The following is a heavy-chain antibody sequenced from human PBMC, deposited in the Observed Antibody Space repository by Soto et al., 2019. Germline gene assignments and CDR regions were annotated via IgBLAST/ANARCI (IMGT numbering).Heavy chain of an antibody. V-gene: IGHV3-23*01. CDR1: GFTFSTHA. Sequence: EVQLLESGGGLVQPGGSLRLSCAASGFTFSTHAMIWVRQAPGKGLNWVSTVDVGGGSTYYTDSVKGRFTVYRDNFKTTVYLQLTALGAEDTAIYLCARGCAPAGGGACESWGPRKMVTVSS. D-gene: IGHD3-10*01. CDR2: VDVGGGST. CDR3: ARGCAPAGGGACES. J-gene: IGHJ3*02.